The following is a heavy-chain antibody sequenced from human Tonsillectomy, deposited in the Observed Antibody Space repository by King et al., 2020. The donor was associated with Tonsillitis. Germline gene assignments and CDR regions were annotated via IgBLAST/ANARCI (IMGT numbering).Heavy chain of an antibody. CDR3: ACAYYYDSSGYYPNAFDI. J-gene: IGHJ3*02. CDR1: GFTFSDYY. CDR2: ISSSSSYT. D-gene: IGHD3-22*01. Sequence: VQLVESGGGLVKPGGSLRLSCAASGFTFSDYYMSWIRQAPGKGLEWVSYISSSSSYTNYADSVKGRFTISRDNAKNSLYLQMNSLRAEDTAVYYCACAYYYDSSGYYPNAFDIWGQGTMVTVSS. V-gene: IGHV3-11*05.